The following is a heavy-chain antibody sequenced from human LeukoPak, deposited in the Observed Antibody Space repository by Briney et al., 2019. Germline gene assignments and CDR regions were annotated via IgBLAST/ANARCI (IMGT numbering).Heavy chain of an antibody. CDR1: GYSFTSYW. CDR3: AISSVRYITSSDIFSFDS. V-gene: IGHV5-10-1*01. J-gene: IGHJ4*02. Sequence: GESLKISCEGSGYSFTSYWISWVRQMPGKGLEWMGRXXXXDPYTNYSPSFQGHVTISADKSISTAYLQWSSLKASDTAMYYCAISSVRYITSSDIFSFDSWGQGTLVTVSS. CDR2: XXXXDPYT. D-gene: IGHD6-6*01.